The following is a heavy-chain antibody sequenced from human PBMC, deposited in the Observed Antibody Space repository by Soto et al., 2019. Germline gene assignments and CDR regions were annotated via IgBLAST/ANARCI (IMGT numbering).Heavy chain of an antibody. CDR2: ISTSGAT. CDR3: ARDLRSASGWYAPGY. J-gene: IGHJ4*02. D-gene: IGHD6-19*01. V-gene: IGHV3-23*01. CDR1: GYPFSGHA. Sequence: PGGSLRLSCAASGYPFSGHAMIWVRQAPGKGLEWVSTISTSGATYYGDSAKGRFTFSRDNSGNMVYLHMNSLRVEDTAVYYCARDLRSASGWYAPGYWGPGTLVTAPQ.